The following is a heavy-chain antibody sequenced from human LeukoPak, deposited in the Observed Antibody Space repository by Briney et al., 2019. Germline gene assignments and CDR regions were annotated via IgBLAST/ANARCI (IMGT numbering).Heavy chain of an antibody. J-gene: IGHJ4*02. CDR2: IKQDGSEK. V-gene: IGHV3-7*01. CDR1: GFTFSSYW. D-gene: IGHD6-13*01. CDR3: ARSPGLYSSSWYDY. Sequence: GGSLRLSCAASGFTFSSYWMSLVRQAPGKGLEWVANIKQDGSEKYYVDSVKGRFTISRDNAKNSLYLQMNSLRAEDTAVYYCARSPGLYSSSWYDYWGQGTLVTVSP.